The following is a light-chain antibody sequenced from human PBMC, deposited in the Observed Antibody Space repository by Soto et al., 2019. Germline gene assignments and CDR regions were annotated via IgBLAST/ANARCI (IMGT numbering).Light chain of an antibody. Sequence: QSVLPQPPSASGTPGQMVTISCSGSSSNIGSNTVNWYQQLPGMAPKLLIYNNSQRPSGVPDRFSGSKSGTSASLAISGLPSEDEDDYYCAAWDDSLRGLEFGGGTQLTVL. CDR1: SSNIGSNT. J-gene: IGLJ2*01. CDR2: NNS. V-gene: IGLV1-44*01. CDR3: AAWDDSLRGLE.